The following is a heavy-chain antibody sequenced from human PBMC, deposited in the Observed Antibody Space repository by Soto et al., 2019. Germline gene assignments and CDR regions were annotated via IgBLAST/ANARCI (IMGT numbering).Heavy chain of an antibody. CDR1: GGTFSSYA. V-gene: IGHV1-69*13. CDR3: ARKLPPNAPDYYYYGMDV. D-gene: IGHD2-15*01. CDR2: IIPIFGTA. J-gene: IGHJ6*02. Sequence: SVKVSCKASGGTFSSYAISWVRQAPGQGLEWMGGIIPIFGTANYAQKFQGRVTITADESTSTAYMELSSLRSEDTAVYYCARKLPPNAPDYYYYGMDVWGQGTTVTVSS.